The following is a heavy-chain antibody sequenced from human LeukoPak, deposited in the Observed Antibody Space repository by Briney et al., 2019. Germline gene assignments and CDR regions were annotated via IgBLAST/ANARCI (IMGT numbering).Heavy chain of an antibody. D-gene: IGHD6-6*01. Sequence: PGGSLRLPCAASGFTFSTYTMNWVRQAPGKGLERVSSITTTTYTYYADSMKGRFTISRDNANNSLSLQMNSLRPEDTAVYYCARGSDGETTSIAGRQKGYFDYWGQGTLVTVSS. J-gene: IGHJ4*02. CDR3: ARGSDGETTSIAGRQKGYFDY. CDR2: ITTTTYT. V-gene: IGHV3-21*04. CDR1: GFTFSTYT.